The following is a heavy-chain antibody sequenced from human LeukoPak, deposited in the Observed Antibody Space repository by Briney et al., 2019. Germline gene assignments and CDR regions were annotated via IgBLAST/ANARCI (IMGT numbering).Heavy chain of an antibody. CDR2: ISYDGSNK. J-gene: IGHJ4*02. D-gene: IGHD3-10*01. Sequence: QPGGSLRLSCVASGFTFSSYAMHWVRQAPGKGLEWVAVISYDGSNKYYADSVKGRFTISRDNSKNTLYLQMNSLRAEDTAVYYCARDEVSFGELFSTFDYWGQGTLVTVSS. CDR1: GFTFSSYA. V-gene: IGHV3-30*04. CDR3: ARDEVSFGELFSTFDY.